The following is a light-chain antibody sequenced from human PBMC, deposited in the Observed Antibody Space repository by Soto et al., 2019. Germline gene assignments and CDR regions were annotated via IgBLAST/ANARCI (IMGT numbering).Light chain of an antibody. CDR1: NIAIKS. CDR3: QVWDSSSDHRVV. V-gene: IGLV3-21*02. Sequence: SYEVTQAPSVSVAPGQTARITCGGNNIAIKSVHWYQQKPGQAPVLVVYDDGDRPSGIPERFSGSNSGNTATLTITRVEAGHEADYHCQVWDSSSDHRVVFGGGTKLTVL. J-gene: IGLJ2*01. CDR2: DDG.